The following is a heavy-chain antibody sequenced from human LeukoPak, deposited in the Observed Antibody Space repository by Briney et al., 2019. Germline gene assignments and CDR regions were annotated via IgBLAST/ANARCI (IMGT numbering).Heavy chain of an antibody. CDR1: GYSFTSYW. CDR3: ARHRAPHCSSTSCLIDAFDI. CDR2: IYPADSDT. D-gene: IGHD2-2*01. V-gene: IGHV5-51*01. Sequence: GESLKISCKGSGYSFTSYWIGWVRQMPGKDLQWMGIIYPADSDTRYSPSFQGQVTISADKSISTAYLQWSSLKASDTAMYYCARHRAPHCSSTSCLIDAFDIWGQGTMVTVST. J-gene: IGHJ3*02.